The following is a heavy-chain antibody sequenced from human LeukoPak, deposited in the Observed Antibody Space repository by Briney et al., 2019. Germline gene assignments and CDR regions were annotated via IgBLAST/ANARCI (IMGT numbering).Heavy chain of an antibody. D-gene: IGHD3-10*01. J-gene: IGHJ1*01. V-gene: IGHV3-33*01. CDR3: AGEEDLRELRGGREFFQY. CDR1: GFTFSSYG. Sequence: GRPLRLSCAASGFTFSSYGMHWVRQAPGKGLEWVAVVWYDGSKKYYADSVKGRFTISRDNSKNTVYLQMNSLRVEDTAVYYCAGEEDLRELRGGREFFQYWGQGTLVTVSS. CDR2: VWYDGSKK.